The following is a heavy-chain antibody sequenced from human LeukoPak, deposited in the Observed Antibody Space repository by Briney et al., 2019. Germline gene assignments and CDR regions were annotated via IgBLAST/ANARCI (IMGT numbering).Heavy chain of an antibody. CDR3: ARGFPRPYGSGNPHYDMDV. CDR2: TGNRAKGYTI. J-gene: IGHJ6*03. V-gene: IGHV3-72*01. D-gene: IGHD3-10*01. Sequence: PGGSLRLSCAASGFTFSDYYMDWVRQAPGKGLEWVGRTGNRAKGYTIQCAASVKGRFTVSRDDSKNSLYLYMNSLKTEDTAVYYCARGFPRPYGSGNPHYDMDVWGKGTTVTVSS. CDR1: GFTFSDYY.